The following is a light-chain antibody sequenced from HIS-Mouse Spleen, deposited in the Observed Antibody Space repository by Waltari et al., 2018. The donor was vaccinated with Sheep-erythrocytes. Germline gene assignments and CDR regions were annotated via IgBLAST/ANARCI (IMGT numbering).Light chain of an antibody. CDR2: DVS. V-gene: IGLV2-11*01. Sequence: QSALTQPRSVSGSPGPSVTIPCTGTSSDVVGSHYVAWYQQHPGKAPKLMIYDVSKRPSGVPDRFSGSKSGNTASLTISGLQAEDEADYYCCSYAGSYNHVFATGTKVTVL. CDR3: CSYAGSYNHV. CDR1: SSDVVGSHY. J-gene: IGLJ1*01.